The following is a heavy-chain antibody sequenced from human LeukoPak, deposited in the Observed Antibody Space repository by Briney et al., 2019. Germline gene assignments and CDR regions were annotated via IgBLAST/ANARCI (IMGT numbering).Heavy chain of an antibody. V-gene: IGHV3-74*01. D-gene: IGHD3-9*01. J-gene: IGHJ4*02. CDR1: GYTFSRYW. CDR3: ATLRYFDWSDY. CDR2: INSDGSST. Sequence: GGSLRLSCAASGYTFSRYWMHWVRQAPGKGLVWVSLINSDGSSTSYADSVKGRITISRDNAKNTLYLQMNSLRAEDTAVYYCATLRYFDWSDYWGQGTLVTVSS.